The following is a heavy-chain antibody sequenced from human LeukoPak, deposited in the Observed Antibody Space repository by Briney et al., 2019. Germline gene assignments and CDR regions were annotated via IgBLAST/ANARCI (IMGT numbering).Heavy chain of an antibody. D-gene: IGHD4-11*01. CDR2: ISGSGDNT. V-gene: IGHV3-23*01. Sequence: GGSLRLSCAASGFTFGSYAMSWVRQAPGKGLEWVSAISGSGDNTYYADSVKDRFTISRDKSKNTLYLQMNSLGAEDTAVYYCAKNRGNYYYFDYWGQGTLVTVSS. CDR1: GFTFGSYA. CDR3: AKNRGNYYYFDY. J-gene: IGHJ4*02.